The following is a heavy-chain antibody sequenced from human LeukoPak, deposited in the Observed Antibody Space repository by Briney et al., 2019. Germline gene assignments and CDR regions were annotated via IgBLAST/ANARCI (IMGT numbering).Heavy chain of an antibody. CDR3: ARDHSSGYMGWFDP. J-gene: IGHJ5*02. CDR2: ISSSSSTI. CDR1: GFTFSSYS. V-gene: IGHV3-48*04. D-gene: IGHD6-19*01. Sequence: GGSLRLSCAASGFTFSSYSMNWVRQAPGKGLEWVSYISSSSSTIYYADSVKGRFTISRDNAKNTLYLQMNSLRAEDTAVYYCARDHSSGYMGWFDPWGQGTLVTVSS.